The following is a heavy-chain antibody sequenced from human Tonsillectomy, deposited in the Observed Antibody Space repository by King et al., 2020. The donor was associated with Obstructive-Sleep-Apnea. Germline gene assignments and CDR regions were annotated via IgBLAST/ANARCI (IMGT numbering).Heavy chain of an antibody. V-gene: IGHV7-4-1*02. CDR2: INTATGNP. D-gene: IGHD5-18*01. J-gene: IGHJ3*01. CDR3: ARRGQGYSYVGAFDV. Sequence: VQLVESGSELKKPGASVTVSCTASGYTFTTYTINWVRQAPGQGLEWMGRINTATGNPTYAQGFTGRLVLSLDTSVSTAYLQISTLKAEDTAVYYCARRGQGYSYVGAFDVWGQGTTVTVSS. CDR1: GYTFTTYT.